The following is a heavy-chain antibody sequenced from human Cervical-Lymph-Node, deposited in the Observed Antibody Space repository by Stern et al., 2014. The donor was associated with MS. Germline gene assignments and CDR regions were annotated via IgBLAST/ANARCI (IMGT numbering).Heavy chain of an antibody. V-gene: IGHV1-2*02. D-gene: IGHD6-13*01. Sequence: QVQLMQSGAELKKPGASVKVSCETSGYTFTDYYVHWVRQAPGQGLEWMGWINPKSGDTNYGPNLQGRVTMTKNTSINTAYMELTGLRSDDTAVYYCARSTIHSSSWYIYWGQGTLVTVSS. CDR2: INPKSGDT. J-gene: IGHJ4*02. CDR3: ARSTIHSSSWYIY. CDR1: GYTFTDYY.